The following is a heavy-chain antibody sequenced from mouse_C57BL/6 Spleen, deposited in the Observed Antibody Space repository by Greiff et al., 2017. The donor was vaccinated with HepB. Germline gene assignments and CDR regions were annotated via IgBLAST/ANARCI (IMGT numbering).Heavy chain of an antibody. CDR3: ARLTSYYSKGDAMDY. CDR1: GYAFSSSW. Sequence: VQLQQSGPELVKPGASVKISCKASGYAFSSSWMNWVKQRPGKGLEWIGRIYPGDGDTNYNGKFKGKATLTADKSSSTAYMQLSSLTSEDSAVYFCARLTSYYSKGDAMDYWGQGTSVTVSS. J-gene: IGHJ4*01. D-gene: IGHD2-5*01. CDR2: IYPGDGDT. V-gene: IGHV1-82*01.